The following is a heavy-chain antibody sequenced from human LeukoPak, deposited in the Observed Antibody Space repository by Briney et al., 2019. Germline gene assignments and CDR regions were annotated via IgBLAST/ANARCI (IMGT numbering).Heavy chain of an antibody. Sequence: SETVSLTCTVSGGSISSSSYYWGWIRQPPGKGLEWIGSIYYSGSTYYNPSLKSRVTISVDTSKNQFSLKLSSVTAADTAVYYYATQPLGGYPIYYFDYWGQGPLDTVSS. V-gene: IGHV4-39*01. CDR2: IYYSGST. CDR3: ATQPLGGYPIYYFDY. D-gene: IGHD5-12*01. CDR1: GGSISSSSYY. J-gene: IGHJ4*02.